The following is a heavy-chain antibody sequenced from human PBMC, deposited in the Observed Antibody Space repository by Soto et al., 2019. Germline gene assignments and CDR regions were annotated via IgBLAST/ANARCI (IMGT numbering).Heavy chain of an antibody. V-gene: IGHV2-26*01. Sequence: QVTLKESGPVLVKPTETLTLTCTVSGFSLSNARMGVSWIRQPPGKALEWLAHIFSNDEKSYSTSLKSRLTISKGTSKSQVVLTMTNIDPVDTATYYCARIAPTGGWGGWYYFDYWGQGTLVTVSS. CDR2: IFSNDEK. CDR3: ARIAPTGGWGGWYYFDY. J-gene: IGHJ4*02. D-gene: IGHD6-19*01. CDR1: GFSLSNARMG.